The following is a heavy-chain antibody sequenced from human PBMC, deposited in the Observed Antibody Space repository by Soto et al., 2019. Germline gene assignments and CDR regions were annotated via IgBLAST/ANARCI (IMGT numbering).Heavy chain of an antibody. Sequence: SETLSLTSTVSGSSISSYYWSWIRQPPGKGLEWIGYIYYSGSTNYNPSLKSRVTISVDTSKNQFSLKLSSVTAADTAVYYCARVQVAYYYDSSGPYYFDYWGQGTLVTVSS. V-gene: IGHV4-59*01. J-gene: IGHJ4*02. CDR2: IYYSGST. CDR3: ARVQVAYYYDSSGPYYFDY. D-gene: IGHD3-22*01. CDR1: GSSISSYY.